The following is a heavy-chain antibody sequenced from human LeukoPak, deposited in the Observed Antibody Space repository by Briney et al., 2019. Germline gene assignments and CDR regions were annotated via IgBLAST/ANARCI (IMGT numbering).Heavy chain of an antibody. Sequence: SETLSLTCAVYGGSFSGYYWSWIRQPPGKGLEWIGEINHSGSTNYNPSLKSQVTISVDTSKNQFSLKLSSVTAADTAVYYCARGPIVVVPAATRPFQHWGQGTLVTVSS. CDR3: ARGPIVVVPAATRPFQH. J-gene: IGHJ1*01. V-gene: IGHV4-34*01. CDR2: INHSGST. D-gene: IGHD2-2*01. CDR1: GGSFSGYY.